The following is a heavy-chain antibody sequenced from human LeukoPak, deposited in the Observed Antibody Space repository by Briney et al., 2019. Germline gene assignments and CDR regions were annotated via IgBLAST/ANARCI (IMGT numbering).Heavy chain of an antibody. CDR1: GGTFSSYA. D-gene: IGHD4-17*01. J-gene: IGHJ4*02. CDR3: ARDFYGDYARGGGGPY. V-gene: IGHV1-69*04. CDR2: IIPILGIA. Sequence: ASVKVSCKASGGTFSSYAISWVRQAPGQGLEWMGRIIPILGIANYAQKFQGRVTTTADKSTSTAYMELSSLRSEDTAVYYCARDFYGDYARGGGGPYWGQGTLVTVSS.